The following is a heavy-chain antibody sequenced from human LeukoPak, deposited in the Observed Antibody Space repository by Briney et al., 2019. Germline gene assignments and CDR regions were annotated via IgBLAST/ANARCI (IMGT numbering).Heavy chain of an antibody. CDR1: GFTFDDYA. CDR3: AKGPIYYYDSSGYYRGHYYYYGMDV. CDR2: ISWNSGSI. J-gene: IGHJ6*02. Sequence: PGRSLRLSCAASGFTFDDYAMHGVRQAPGKGLEGGSGISWNSGSIGYADSVKGLFTISRDNAKNTLYLQMNSLRAEDTAVYYCAKGPIYYYDSSGYYRGHYYYYGMDVWGQGTTVTVS. D-gene: IGHD3-22*01. V-gene: IGHV3-9*01.